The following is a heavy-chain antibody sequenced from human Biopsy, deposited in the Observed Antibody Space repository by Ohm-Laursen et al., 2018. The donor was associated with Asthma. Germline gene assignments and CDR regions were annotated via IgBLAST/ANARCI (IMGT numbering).Heavy chain of an antibody. Sequence: SSVKVSCKASGGTFRAYAFNWVRQAPGQGLEWMGGIIPMYGVPKVAQKFQGRVTITADESTSTAYMEMSSLRSEDTAVYYCARVDAIMISGDFYFYSGFDLWGQGTTVRVSS. V-gene: IGHV1-69*01. CDR2: IIPMYGVP. J-gene: IGHJ6*02. CDR1: GGTFRAYA. D-gene: IGHD3-16*01. CDR3: ARVDAIMISGDFYFYSGFDL.